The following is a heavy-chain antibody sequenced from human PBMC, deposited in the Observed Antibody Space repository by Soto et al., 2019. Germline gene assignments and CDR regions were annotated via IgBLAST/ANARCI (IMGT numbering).Heavy chain of an antibody. CDR3: AKPQPYCGGDCYSKPFDY. D-gene: IGHD2-21*02. CDR1: GFTFSSYA. J-gene: IGHJ4*02. CDR2: ISGSGGST. Sequence: GGSLRLSCAASGFTFSSYAMSWVRQAPGKGLEWVSAISGSGGSTYYADSVKGRFTISRDNSKNTLYLQMNSLRAEDTAVYYCAKPQPYCGGDCYSKPFDYWGQGTLVTVSS. V-gene: IGHV3-23*01.